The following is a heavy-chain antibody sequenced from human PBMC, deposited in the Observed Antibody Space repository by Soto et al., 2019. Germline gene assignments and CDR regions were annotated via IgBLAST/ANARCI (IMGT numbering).Heavy chain of an antibody. J-gene: IGHJ5*02. CDR3: AKDGGYRSGRYGA. CDR2: ISWNSGSI. V-gene: IGHV3-9*01. CDR1: GFTFDDYA. D-gene: IGHD6-19*01. Sequence: EVQLVESGGGLVQPGRSLRLSCAASGFTFDDYAMHWDRQAPGKGLEWVSGISWNSGSIGYADSVKGRFTISRDNAKHSLYLQMNSLRAEDTALYYCAKDGGYRSGRYGAWGQGTLVTVSS.